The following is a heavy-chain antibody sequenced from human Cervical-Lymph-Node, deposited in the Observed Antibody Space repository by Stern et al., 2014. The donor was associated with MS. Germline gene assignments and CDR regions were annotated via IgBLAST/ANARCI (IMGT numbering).Heavy chain of an antibody. CDR3: SRDADAYSLVFGY. CDR2: IHYSWTT. CDR1: GASISSGEYY. J-gene: IGHJ4*02. V-gene: IGHV4-30-4*01. Sequence: QVQLQESGPGLVKPSQTLSLTCAVSGASISSGEYYWSWIRQSPGKGLEWIGYIHYSWTTYYNPSLKSRVTISVDTSKNQFSLKVSSVTAADTAVYYCSRDADAYSLVFGYWGRGTLVTVSS. D-gene: IGHD5-24*01.